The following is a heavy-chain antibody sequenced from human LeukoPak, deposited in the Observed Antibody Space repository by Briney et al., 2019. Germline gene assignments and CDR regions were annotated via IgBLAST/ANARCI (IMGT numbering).Heavy chain of an antibody. CDR2: ISGSGGST. CDR3: ATPHLGRYLIGYFDY. D-gene: IGHD1-26*01. J-gene: IGHJ4*02. V-gene: IGHV3-23*01. Sequence: GGSLRLSCAASGFTFSSYAMSWVRQAPGKGLEWVSAISGSGGSTYYADSVKGRFTISRDNSKNTLYLQMNSLRAEDTAVYYCATPHLGRYLIGYFDYWGQGTLVTVSS. CDR1: GFTFSSYA.